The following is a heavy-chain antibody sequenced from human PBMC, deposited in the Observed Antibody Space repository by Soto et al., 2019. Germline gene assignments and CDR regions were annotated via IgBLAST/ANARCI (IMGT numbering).Heavy chain of an antibody. D-gene: IGHD3-9*01. J-gene: IGHJ4*02. CDR1: GDSITSNSYF. CDR2: IYYSGST. V-gene: IGHV4-39*01. CDR3: ARHFSVDHFDY. Sequence: QLQLQESGPGLVKPSETLSLTCTVSGDSITSNSYFWAWIRQPPGKWLEWIGRIYYSGSTYHNPSLKSRVTISVDRSNNQFSLKLTSVTAADTAVYYCARHFSVDHFDYWGQGALVTVSS.